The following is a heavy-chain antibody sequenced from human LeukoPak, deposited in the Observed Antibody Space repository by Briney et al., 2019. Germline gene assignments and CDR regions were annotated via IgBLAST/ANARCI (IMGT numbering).Heavy chain of an antibody. V-gene: IGHV3-11*06. CDR2: ISRRSSYT. CDR3: ARDVTPLYSNSRKVNYGMDV. J-gene: IGHJ6*02. D-gene: IGHD2-2*01. Sequence: GGSLRLSCAASGFTFSDYYMSWIRQAPGKGLEGVSYISRRSSYTKYADSVEGRLTISRDNAKNSLYLQMNSLRAEDTAVYYCARDVTPLYSNSRKVNYGMDVWGHGTSVTVSS. CDR1: GFTFSDYY.